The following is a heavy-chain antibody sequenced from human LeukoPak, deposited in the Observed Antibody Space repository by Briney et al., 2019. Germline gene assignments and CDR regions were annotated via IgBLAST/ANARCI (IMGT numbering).Heavy chain of an antibody. CDR3: TRETIVPAAKSFDY. CDR2: IRSKAYGGTT. Sequence: GGSLRLSCTASGFTFGDYAMSWVRQAPGKGLEWVGFIRSKAYGGTTEYAASVKGRFTISRDDSKSIAYQQMNSLKTEDTAVYYCTRETIVPAAKSFDYWGQGTLVTVSS. D-gene: IGHD2-2*01. V-gene: IGHV3-49*04. CDR1: GFTFGDYA. J-gene: IGHJ4*02.